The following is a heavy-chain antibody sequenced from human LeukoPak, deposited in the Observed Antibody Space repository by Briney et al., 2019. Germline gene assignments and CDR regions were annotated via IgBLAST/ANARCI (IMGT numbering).Heavy chain of an antibody. CDR1: GFTFSSYA. CDR3: AKTYRDDNRIDY. D-gene: IGHD1-1*01. V-gene: IGHV3-23*01. Sequence: GGSLRLSCAASGFTFSSYAMSWVRQAPGKGLEWVSAISGSGGSTYYADSVKGRFTISRDNSKITLYLQMNSLGAEDTAVYYCAKTYRDDNRIDYWGQGTLVTVSS. J-gene: IGHJ4*02. CDR2: ISGSGGST.